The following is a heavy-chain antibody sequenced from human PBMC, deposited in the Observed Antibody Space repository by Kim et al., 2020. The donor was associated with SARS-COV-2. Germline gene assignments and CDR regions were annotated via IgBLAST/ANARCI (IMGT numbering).Heavy chain of an antibody. Sequence: SVKVSCKASGGTFSSYAISWVRQAPGQGLEWMGGIIPIFGTANYAQKFQGRVTITADESTSTAYMELSSLRSEDTAVYYCARDIVVVPAATESHYYYYGMDVWGQGTTVTVSS. CDR2: IIPIFGTA. CDR1: GGTFSSYA. D-gene: IGHD2-2*01. J-gene: IGHJ6*02. CDR3: ARDIVVVPAATESHYYYYGMDV. V-gene: IGHV1-69*13.